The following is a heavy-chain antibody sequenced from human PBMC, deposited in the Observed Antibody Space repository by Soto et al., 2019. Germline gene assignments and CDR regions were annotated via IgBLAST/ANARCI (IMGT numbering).Heavy chain of an antibody. J-gene: IGHJ1*01. CDR1: GFTFSNAW. CDR3: TTVLSGWGVRGVIPEYFQH. CDR2: IKSKTDGGTT. V-gene: IGHV3-15*01. D-gene: IGHD3-10*01. Sequence: PGGSLRLSCAASGFTFSNAWMSWVRQAPGKGLEWVGRIKSKTDGGTTDYAAPVKGRFTISRDDSKNTLYLQMNSLKTEDTAVCYCTTVLSGWGVRGVIPEYFQHWGQGTLVTVSS.